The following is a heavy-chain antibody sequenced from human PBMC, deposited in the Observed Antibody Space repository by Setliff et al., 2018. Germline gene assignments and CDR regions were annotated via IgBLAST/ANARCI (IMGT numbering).Heavy chain of an antibody. J-gene: IGHJ6*02. Sequence: SETLSLTCAVYGGSFSTYYWIWIRQPPGKGLEWIGEINHSGSTNYNPSLKSRVTISVDTSKNQFFLRLSSVTAADAAVYYCVRGGFGLWFTELGVWGQGTTVTVSS. CDR3: VRGGFGLWFTELGV. V-gene: IGHV4-34*01. CDR2: INHSGST. CDR1: GGSFSTYY. D-gene: IGHD3-10*01.